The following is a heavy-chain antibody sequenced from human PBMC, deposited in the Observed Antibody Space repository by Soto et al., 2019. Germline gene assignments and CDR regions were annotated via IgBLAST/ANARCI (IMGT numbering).Heavy chain of an antibody. CDR3: ASGSSPFTY. CDR1: GFTFSDYY. V-gene: IGHV3-11*01. D-gene: IGHD6-6*01. J-gene: IGHJ4*02. Sequence: NLGGSLRLSCAASGFTFSDYYMSWIRQAPGEGLEWLSYISSSGDTIYYADSVKGRFTLSRDDAKNSVYLQMNSLRTDDTAVYYCASGSSPFTYWGQGTLVTVSS. CDR2: ISSSGDTI.